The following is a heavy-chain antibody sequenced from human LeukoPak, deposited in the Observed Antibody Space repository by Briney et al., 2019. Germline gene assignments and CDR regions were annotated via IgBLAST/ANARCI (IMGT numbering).Heavy chain of an antibody. CDR2: IKSKPERGTN. Sequence: GGSRSLAWVVAGFLLGNAWMGWVRQAPGKGLEWVGRIKSKPERGTNDYAAPAKGRFNNSSNDSKNTLHLQMNSLKTEDTAAYYCTADRAYYYYGMDVWGQGTNVTVSS. V-gene: IGHV3-15*01. CDR1: GFLLGNAW. CDR3: TADRAYYYYGMDV. J-gene: IGHJ6*02.